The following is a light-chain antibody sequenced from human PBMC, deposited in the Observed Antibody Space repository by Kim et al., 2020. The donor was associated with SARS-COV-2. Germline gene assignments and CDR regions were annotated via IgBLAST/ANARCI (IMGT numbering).Light chain of an antibody. CDR3: QAWDSSTEDVV. J-gene: IGLJ2*01. CDR1: KLGDKY. V-gene: IGLV3-1*01. Sequence: PGKTASITCSGDKLGDKYACWYQQKPGQSPVLVIYQDSKRPSGIPERFSGSNSGNTATLTISGTQAMDEADYFCQAWDSSTEDVVFGGGTQLTVL. CDR2: QDS.